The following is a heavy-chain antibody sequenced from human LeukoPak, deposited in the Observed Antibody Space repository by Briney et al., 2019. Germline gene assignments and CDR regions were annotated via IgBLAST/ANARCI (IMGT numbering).Heavy chain of an antibody. Sequence: HGASLQISCKGSGYSFTSYWIGWVRQLPGKGLEWMGIIYPGDSDTRYSPSFQGQVTISADKSISTAYLQWSSLKASDTAMYYCARNKRYSSSWYPFDYWGQGTLVTVSS. V-gene: IGHV5-51*01. CDR1: GYSFTSYW. J-gene: IGHJ4*02. D-gene: IGHD6-13*01. CDR2: IYPGDSDT. CDR3: ARNKRYSSSWYPFDY.